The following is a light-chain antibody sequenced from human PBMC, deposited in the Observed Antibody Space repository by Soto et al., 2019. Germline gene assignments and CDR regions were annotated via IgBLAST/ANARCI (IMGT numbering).Light chain of an antibody. CDR3: QQYNSYGWT. CDR2: DAS. J-gene: IGKJ1*01. V-gene: IGKV1-5*01. Sequence: DIQMPQSPSTLSASVGDRVTITCRASQSISSWLAWYQQKPGKAPKLLIYDASSLESGVPSRFSGSGSGTEFTLTISSLQPDDCATYSCQQYNSYGWTFGQGTKVEIK. CDR1: QSISSW.